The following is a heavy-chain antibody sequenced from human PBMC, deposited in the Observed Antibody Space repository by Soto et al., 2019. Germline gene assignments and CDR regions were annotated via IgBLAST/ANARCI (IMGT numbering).Heavy chain of an antibody. CDR1: GFTFSSYA. CDR2: ISYDGSNK. Sequence: ESGGGVVQPGRSLRLSCAASGFTFSSYAMHWVRQAPGKGLEWVAVISYDGSNKYYADSVKGRFTISRDNSKNTLYLQMNSLRAEDTAVYYCARESTVTTLYFDYWGQGTLVTVSS. V-gene: IGHV3-30-3*01. D-gene: IGHD4-17*01. J-gene: IGHJ4*02. CDR3: ARESTVTTLYFDY.